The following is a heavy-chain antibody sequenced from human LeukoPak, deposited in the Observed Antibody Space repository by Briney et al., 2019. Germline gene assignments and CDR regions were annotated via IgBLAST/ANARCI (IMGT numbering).Heavy chain of an antibody. D-gene: IGHD1-26*01. CDR3: AREGFAMLGAPFDY. J-gene: IGHJ4*02. CDR2: ITGSGTTK. CDR1: GFTFSSYE. V-gene: IGHV3-48*03. Sequence: PGGSLRLSCAASGFTFSSYEMNWVRQAPGKGLEWVSYITGSGTTKYYADSVKGRFTMSRDNAKNSLYLQMNTLRAEDTAVYYCAREGFAMLGAPFDYWGQGTLVTVSS.